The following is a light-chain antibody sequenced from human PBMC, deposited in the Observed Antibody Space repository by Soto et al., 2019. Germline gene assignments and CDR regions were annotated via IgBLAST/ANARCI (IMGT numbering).Light chain of an antibody. V-gene: IGLV2-14*01. CDR2: EVN. CDR3: ASYTSGSTRVV. J-gene: IGLJ3*02. CDR1: NNDIGYYNY. Sequence: QSALTQPASVSGSPGQSITISCTGSNNDIGYYNYVSWYQQHPNRAPKVIIFEVNSRPSGVSDRFFGSKFGNTASLTISDLRPEDEADYYCASYTSGSTRVVLGGGTKLPVL.